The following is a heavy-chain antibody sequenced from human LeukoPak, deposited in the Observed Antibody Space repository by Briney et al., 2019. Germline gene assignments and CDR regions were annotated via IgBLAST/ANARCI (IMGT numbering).Heavy chain of an antibody. J-gene: IGHJ4*02. Sequence: ASVKVSCKASGYTFTSYGTSWVRQAPGQGLEWMGWISAYNGNTNYAQKLQGRVTMTTDTSTSTAYMELRSLRSDDTAVYYCAKSPRSRWEPPVWYWGQGTLVAVSS. CDR2: ISAYNGNT. D-gene: IGHD1-14*01. V-gene: IGHV1-18*01. CDR3: AKSPRSRWEPPVWY. CDR1: GYTFTSYG.